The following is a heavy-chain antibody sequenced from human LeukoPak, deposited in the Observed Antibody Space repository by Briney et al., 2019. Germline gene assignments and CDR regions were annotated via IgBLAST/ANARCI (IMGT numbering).Heavy chain of an antibody. CDR2: VSGSGDRM. V-gene: IGHV3-23*01. J-gene: IGHJ4*02. Sequence: QAGGSLRLSCAASGFTSSSYALNWVRKAPGKGLEWVATVSGSGDRMYHADSVKGRFTISRDNSKNTIYLQMNSLRAEDTALYYCAKAAAAPGFDFWGQGTLVTVSS. CDR3: AKAAAAPGFDF. D-gene: IGHD6-13*01. CDR1: GFTSSSYA.